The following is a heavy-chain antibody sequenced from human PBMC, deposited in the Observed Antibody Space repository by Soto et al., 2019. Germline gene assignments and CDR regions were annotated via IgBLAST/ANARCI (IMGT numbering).Heavy chain of an antibody. CDR3: AKVARRESSSFEPYYYYYYMDV. CDR2: ISYDGSNK. J-gene: IGHJ6*03. V-gene: IGHV3-30*18. D-gene: IGHD6-13*01. CDR1: GFTFSSYG. Sequence: GESLKISCAASGFTFSSYGMHWVRQAPGKGLEWVAVISYDGSNKYYADSVKGRFTISRDNSKNTLYLQMNSLRAEETAVYYCAKVARRESSSFEPYYYYYYMDVWGKGTTVTVSS.